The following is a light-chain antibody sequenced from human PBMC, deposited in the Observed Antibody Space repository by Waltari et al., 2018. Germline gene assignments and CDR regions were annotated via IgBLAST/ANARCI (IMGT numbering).Light chain of an antibody. V-gene: IGLV2-14*03. Sequence: QSALTQPASVSGSPGQSITISCTGTSSDVGGYDYVSWYQQRPGKAPKFMIYDVSNRPSGVSNPFSGSKSGNTASLAISGLQAEDEADYYCSSYTSTTTVIFGGGTKLTVL. CDR2: DVS. CDR1: SSDVGGYDY. J-gene: IGLJ2*01. CDR3: SSYTSTTTVI.